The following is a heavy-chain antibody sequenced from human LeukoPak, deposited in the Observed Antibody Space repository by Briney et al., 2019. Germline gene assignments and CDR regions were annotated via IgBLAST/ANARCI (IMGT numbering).Heavy chain of an antibody. CDR3: ARASRFHWFDP. CDR2: IYYSGST. J-gene: IGHJ5*02. D-gene: IGHD3-16*01. Sequence: SETLSLTCTVSGGSISSSSYYWGWIRQPPGKGLEWIGSIYYSGSTYYNPSLKSRVTISVDTSKNQFSLKLSSVTAADTAVYYCARASRFHWFDPWGQGTLVTVSS. CDR1: GGSISSSSYY. V-gene: IGHV4-39*07.